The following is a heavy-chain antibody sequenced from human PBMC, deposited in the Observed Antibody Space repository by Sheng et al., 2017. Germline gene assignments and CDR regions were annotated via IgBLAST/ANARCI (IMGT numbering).Heavy chain of an antibody. CDR1: GFTFSSYT. J-gene: IGHJ4*02. Sequence: EVQLVESGGGLVRPGGSLRLSCAASGFTFSSYTMTWVRQAPGKGLEWVSTFSSSGDNTYFADSVRGRFTISRDNSKSTLYLQMNSLRAEDTAVYYCARAHSYNWNDPVFDFWGQGTLVTVSS. V-gene: IGHV3-23*04. CDR3: ARAHSYNWNDPVFDF. D-gene: IGHD1-1*01. CDR2: FSSSGDNT.